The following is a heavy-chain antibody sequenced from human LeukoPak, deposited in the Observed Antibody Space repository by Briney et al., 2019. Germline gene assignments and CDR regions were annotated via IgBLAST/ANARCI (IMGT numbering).Heavy chain of an antibody. D-gene: IGHD2-2*01. CDR2: IGTAGDT. CDR1: GFTFNSYW. J-gene: IGHJ6*02. Sequence: PGGSLRLSCAASGFTFNSYWMAWVRQAPGKGLEWVSAIGTAGDTYYPGSVKGRFTISRENAKNSLYLQMNSLRAGDTAVYYCARAIFGSSALYGMDVWGQGTTVTVSS. CDR3: ARAIFGSSALYGMDV. V-gene: IGHV3-13*01.